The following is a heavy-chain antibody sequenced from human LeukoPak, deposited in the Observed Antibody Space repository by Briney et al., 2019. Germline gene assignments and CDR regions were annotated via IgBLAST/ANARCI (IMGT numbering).Heavy chain of an antibody. D-gene: IGHD4-23*01. CDR3: ARAPPGYGGNSIWFDP. CDR2: ISSSSSYI. Sequence: GGSLRLSCAASGFTFSSYSMNWVRQAPGKGLEWVSSISSSSSYIYYADSVRGRFTMSRDNAKNSLYLQMNSLRAEDTAVYYCARAPPGYGGNSIWFDPWGQGTLVTVSS. CDR1: GFTFSSYS. J-gene: IGHJ5*02. V-gene: IGHV3-21*01.